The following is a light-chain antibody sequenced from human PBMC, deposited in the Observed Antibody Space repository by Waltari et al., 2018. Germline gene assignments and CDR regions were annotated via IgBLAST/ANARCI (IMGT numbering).Light chain of an antibody. CDR3: QQYGSSPPTT. J-gene: IGKJ4*01. Sequence: EIVLTQSPGTLSLSPGERATLSCRASQSVSSSYLAWYQQKPGQAPRLPIYGASSRATGIPDRFSGSGSGTDFTVTISRLEPEDFAVYYCQQYGSSPPTTFGGGTKVEIK. CDR1: QSVSSSY. V-gene: IGKV3-20*01. CDR2: GAS.